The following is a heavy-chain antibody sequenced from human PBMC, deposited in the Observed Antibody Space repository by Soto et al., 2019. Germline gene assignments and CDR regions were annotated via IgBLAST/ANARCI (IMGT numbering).Heavy chain of an antibody. D-gene: IGHD2-21*02. J-gene: IGHJ6*02. CDR3: ARDQGKTGEPLHFRWVTATSNGMDV. CDR2: IYYSGST. Sequence: SETLSLTCTVSGGSISSYYWSRIRQPPGKGLEWIGYIYYSGSTNYNPSLKSRVTISVDTSKNQFSLKLSSVTAADTAVYYCARDQGKTGEPLHFRWVTATSNGMDVWGQGTTVTVSS. V-gene: IGHV4-59*01. CDR1: GGSISSYY.